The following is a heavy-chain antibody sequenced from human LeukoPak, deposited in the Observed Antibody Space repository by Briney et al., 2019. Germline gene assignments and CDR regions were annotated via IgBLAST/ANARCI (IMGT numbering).Heavy chain of an antibody. CDR3: ARMARWLQLQLDY. CDR1: GYTFTSYG. Sequence: ASVKVSCKASGYTFTSYGISWVRQAPGQGLEWMGWISAYNGNTNYAQKLQGRVTMTTDTSTGTAYMELGSLRSDDTAVYYCARMARWLQLQLDYWGQGTLVTVSS. D-gene: IGHD5-24*01. J-gene: IGHJ4*02. V-gene: IGHV1-18*01. CDR2: ISAYNGNT.